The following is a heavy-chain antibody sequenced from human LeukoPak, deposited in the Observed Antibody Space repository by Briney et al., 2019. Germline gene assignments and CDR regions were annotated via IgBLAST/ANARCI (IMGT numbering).Heavy chain of an antibody. CDR3: ARGPNSSGWWGRGDYFDY. CDR2: ISAYNGNT. V-gene: IGHV1-18*01. D-gene: IGHD6-19*01. CDR1: GYTFTSYG. J-gene: IGHJ4*02. Sequence: ASVKVSCKASGYTFTSYGISWVRQAPGQGLEWMGWISAYNGNTNYAQTLQGRVTMTTDTSTSTAYMELSRLRSDDTAVYYCARGPNSSGWWGRGDYFDYWGQGTLVTVSS.